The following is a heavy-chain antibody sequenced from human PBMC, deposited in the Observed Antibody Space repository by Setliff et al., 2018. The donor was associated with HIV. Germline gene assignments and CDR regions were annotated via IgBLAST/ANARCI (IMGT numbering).Heavy chain of an antibody. CDR2: ISGSGGDT. Sequence: PGGSLRLSCASSGFTFSSYAMTWVRQAPGKGLECVAVISGSGGDTYYADSVKGRFVISREKSKSTLYLQMNSLRAEDTAVYYCAKETAAYTSGSWLHYWGQGTLVTVSS. CDR1: GFTFSSYA. D-gene: IGHD3-10*01. CDR3: AKETAAYTSGSWLHY. V-gene: IGHV3-23*01. J-gene: IGHJ4*02.